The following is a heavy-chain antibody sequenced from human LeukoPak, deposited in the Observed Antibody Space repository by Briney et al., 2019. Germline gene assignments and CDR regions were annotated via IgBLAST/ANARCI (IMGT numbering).Heavy chain of an antibody. Sequence: SSETLSLTCAVSGGSISSSNWWSWVRQPPGKGLEWIGEIHHSGSTNYNPSLKSRVTISVDKSKNQFSLKLSSVIAADTAVYYCARVSSGATTVDYWGQGTLVTVSS. J-gene: IGHJ4*02. D-gene: IGHD1-26*01. CDR3: ARVSSGATTVDY. V-gene: IGHV4-4*02. CDR2: IHHSGST. CDR1: GGSISSSNW.